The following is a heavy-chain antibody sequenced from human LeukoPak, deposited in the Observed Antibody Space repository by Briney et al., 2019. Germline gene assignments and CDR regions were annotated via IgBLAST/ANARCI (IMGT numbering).Heavy chain of an antibody. CDR1: GYSISSGYY. CDR2: IYHSGST. J-gene: IGHJ1*01. V-gene: IGHV4-38-2*02. CDR3: AGRTLGYFQH. D-gene: IGHD2-2*01. Sequence: PSETLSLTCTVSGYSISSGYYWGWIRQPPGKGLEWIGSIYHSGSTYYNPSLKSRVTISVDTSKNQFSLKLSSVTAADTAVYYCAGRTLGYFQHWGQGTLVTVSS.